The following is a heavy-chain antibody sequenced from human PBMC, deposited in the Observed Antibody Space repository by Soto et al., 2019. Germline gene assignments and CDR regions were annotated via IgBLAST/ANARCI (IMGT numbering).Heavy chain of an antibody. CDR3: ARETYGDPFDY. CDR2: IKQDGSER. V-gene: IGHV3-7*01. J-gene: IGHJ4*02. Sequence: EVPLVESGGGLVQPGRSLRLSCAASGFTFSSFWMSWVRQPPGKGLEWVANIKQDGSERYYVDSVKGRFTISRDNAKNSLYLQMNSLRADDTAVYYCARETYGDPFDYWGQGTLVTVSS. D-gene: IGHD4-17*01. CDR1: GFTFSSFW.